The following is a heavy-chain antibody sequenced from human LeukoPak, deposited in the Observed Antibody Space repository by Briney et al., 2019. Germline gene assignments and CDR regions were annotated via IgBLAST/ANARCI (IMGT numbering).Heavy chain of an antibody. CDR1: GFTFSSYS. CDR3: ARDLSPDVLRFLEWLAPGDY. D-gene: IGHD3-3*01. J-gene: IGHJ4*02. CDR2: ISSSSSYI. Sequence: GGSLRLSCAASGFTFSSYSMNWVRQAPGKGLEWVSSISSSSSYIYYADSVKGRFTISRDNAKNSLYLQMNSLRAEDTAVYYCARDLSPDVLRFLEWLAPGDYWGQGTLVTVSS. V-gene: IGHV3-21*01.